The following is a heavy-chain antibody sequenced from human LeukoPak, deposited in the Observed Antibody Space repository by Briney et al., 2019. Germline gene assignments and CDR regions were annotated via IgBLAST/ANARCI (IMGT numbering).Heavy chain of an antibody. D-gene: IGHD3-9*01. V-gene: IGHV4-59*01. CDR3: ARDSTDWVAQHFDP. CDR2: IDYRGST. CDR1: GGSMRSYY. J-gene: IGHJ5*02. Sequence: SETLSLTCTVSGGSMRSYYWSWIRQPPGKGLEWLGYIDYRGSTTYNPSLKSRVTISIDMSKSQFSLKLTPVTAADTAVYYCARDSTDWVAQHFDPWGQGIQVTVSS.